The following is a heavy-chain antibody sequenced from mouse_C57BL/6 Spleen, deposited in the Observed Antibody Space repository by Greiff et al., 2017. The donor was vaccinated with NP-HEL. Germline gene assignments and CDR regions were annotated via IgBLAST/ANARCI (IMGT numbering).Heavy chain of an antibody. CDR1: GFTFNTYA. D-gene: IGHD2-1*01. Sequence: EVQVVESGGGLVQPKGSLKLSCAASGFTFNTYAMHWVRQAPGKGLEWVARIRRKSSNYATYYADSVKDRFTISRDDSQSMLYLQMNNLKTEDTAMYYCVRYGNLYAMDYWGQGTSVTVSS. V-gene: IGHV10-3*01. CDR2: IRRKSSNYAT. J-gene: IGHJ4*01. CDR3: VRYGNLYAMDY.